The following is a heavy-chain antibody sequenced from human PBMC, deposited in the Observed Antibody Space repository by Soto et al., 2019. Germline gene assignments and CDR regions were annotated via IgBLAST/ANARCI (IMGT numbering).Heavy chain of an antibody. D-gene: IGHD5-12*01. V-gene: IGHV1-69*13. CDR2: SGPILCTA. CDR3: SMNRGGYWYRHQ. J-gene: IGHJ4*02. CDR1: GGTLSSHA. Sequence: AVEVSCKASGGTLSSHAMSWVRQAPGQGLEWMGGSGPILCTANQAHKLNGRLTSTADESTRTVYTELSTLRSEDTAAYQCSMNRGGYWYRHQWGQGSLITV.